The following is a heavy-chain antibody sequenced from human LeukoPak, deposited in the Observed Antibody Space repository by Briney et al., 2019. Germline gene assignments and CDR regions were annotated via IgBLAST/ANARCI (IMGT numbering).Heavy chain of an antibody. CDR3: ARGDFVLRFLEWSPDNGMDV. J-gene: IGHJ6*02. V-gene: IGHV4-31*03. CDR1: GGSISSGGYY. D-gene: IGHD3-3*01. Sequence: PSETLSLTCTVSGGSISSGGYYWSWIRQHPEKGLEWIGYIYYSGSTYYNPSLKSRVTISVDTSKNQFSLKLSSVTAADTAVYYCARGDFVLRFLEWSPDNGMDVWGQGTTVTVSS. CDR2: IYYSGST.